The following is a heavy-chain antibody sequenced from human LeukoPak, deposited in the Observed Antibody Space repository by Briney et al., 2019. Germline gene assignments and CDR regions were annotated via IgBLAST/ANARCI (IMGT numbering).Heavy chain of an antibody. V-gene: IGHV1-46*01. CDR1: GYTFTGYY. D-gene: IGHD5-18*01. CDR3: ARALPHRRLMDTTMEQHWFDP. CDR2: INPSGGST. J-gene: IGHJ5*02. Sequence: VKVSCKASGYTFTGYYMHWVRQAPGQGLEWMGLINPSGGSTRYAQKFQGRVTMTRDMSTSTVYMELSSLRSEDTAVYYCARALPHRRLMDTTMEQHWFDPWGQGTLVTVSS.